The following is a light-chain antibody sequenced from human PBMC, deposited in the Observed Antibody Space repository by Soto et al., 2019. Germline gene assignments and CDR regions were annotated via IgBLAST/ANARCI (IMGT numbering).Light chain of an antibody. J-gene: IGLJ3*02. CDR2: EVS. V-gene: IGLV2-14*01. Sequence: QSALTQPASVSGSPGQSITISCTGTSSDVGGYNYVSWYQQHPGKAPKLMIYEVSNRPSGVSNRFSGSKSGNTASLTISGLQAEDEADYYCSSYTTIHTVKVFGGGTKLTVL. CDR3: SSYTTIHTVKV. CDR1: SSDVGGYNY.